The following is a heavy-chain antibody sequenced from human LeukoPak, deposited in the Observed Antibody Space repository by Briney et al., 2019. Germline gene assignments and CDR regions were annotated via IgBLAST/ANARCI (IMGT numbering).Heavy chain of an antibody. CDR1: GYTFTGYY. J-gene: IGHJ6*03. Sequence: ASVKVSCKASGYTFTGYYMHWVRQAPGRGLEWMGWINPNSGGTNYAQKFQGRVTMTRDTSISTAYMELSRLRSDDTAVYYCARDPIAARHYYDYMDVWGKGTTVTVSS. D-gene: IGHD6-6*01. CDR3: ARDPIAARHYYDYMDV. CDR2: INPNSGGT. V-gene: IGHV1-2*02.